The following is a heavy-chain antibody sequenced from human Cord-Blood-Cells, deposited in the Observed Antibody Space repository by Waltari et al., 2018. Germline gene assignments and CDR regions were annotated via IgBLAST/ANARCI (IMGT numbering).Heavy chain of an antibody. Sequence: QVQLVQSGAEVKKPGASVKVSCKVSGYTLTELSMHWVRQAPGKGLEWMGGFDPEDGETIYAQKFQGRVTMTEDTSTDTAYMELSSLRSEDTAVYYCATGANIAAAGTEYFQHWGQGTLVTVSS. CDR2: FDPEDGET. CDR1: GYTLTELS. J-gene: IGHJ1*01. CDR3: ATGANIAAAGTEYFQH. V-gene: IGHV1-24*01. D-gene: IGHD6-13*01.